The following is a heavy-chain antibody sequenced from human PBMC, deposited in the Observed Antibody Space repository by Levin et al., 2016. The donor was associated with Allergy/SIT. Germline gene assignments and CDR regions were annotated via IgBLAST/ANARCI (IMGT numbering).Heavy chain of an antibody. Sequence: WVRQAPGQGLEWMGWISAYNGNTNYAQKFQGRVTITADESTTTAYMELSSLRSEDTAVYYCARLGRNWFDPWGQGTLVTVSS. V-gene: IGHV1-18*01. CDR2: ISAYNGNT. J-gene: IGHJ5*02. CDR3: ARLGRNWFDP. D-gene: IGHD1-26*01.